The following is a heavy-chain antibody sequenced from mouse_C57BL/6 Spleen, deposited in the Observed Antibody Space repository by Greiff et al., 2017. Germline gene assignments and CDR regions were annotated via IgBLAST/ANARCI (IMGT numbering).Heavy chain of an antibody. J-gene: IGHJ2*01. CDR1: GFTFSDYG. CDR3: ATITTVGY. Sequence: DVKLVESGGGLVKPGGSLKLSCAASGFTFSDYGMHWVRQAPEKGLEWVAYISSGSSTIYYADTVKGRFTISRDNAKNTLFLQMTSLRSEDTAMYYCATITTVGYWGQGTTLTVSS. V-gene: IGHV5-17*01. CDR2: ISSGSSTI. D-gene: IGHD1-1*01.